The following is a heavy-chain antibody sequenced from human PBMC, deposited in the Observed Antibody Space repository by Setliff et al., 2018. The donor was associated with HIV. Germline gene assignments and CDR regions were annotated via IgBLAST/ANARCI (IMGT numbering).Heavy chain of an antibody. CDR2: IFPNDEK. CDR1: GFSLSNTRMG. V-gene: IGHV2-26*01. Sequence: GSGPTLVNPTETLTLTCTVSGFSLSNTRMGVSWIRQPPGKALEWLAHIFPNDEKSYSASLKSRVTISEDTSKSQVVLTMTNMDPLDTATYFCARYNFRRGYWDYFDYWGQGTQVTAPQ. D-gene: IGHD3-3*01. CDR3: ARYNFRRGYWDYFDY. J-gene: IGHJ4*02.